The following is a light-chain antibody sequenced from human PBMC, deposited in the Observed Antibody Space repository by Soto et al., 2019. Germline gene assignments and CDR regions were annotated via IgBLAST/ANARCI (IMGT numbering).Light chain of an antibody. CDR3: HQRQSWPRT. CDR2: QTS. J-gene: IGKJ1*01. CDR1: QYINTS. V-gene: IGKV3-11*01. Sequence: EIVLTQSPATLSSFPGDRVTLSCRASQYINTSLAWYQHRPGQAPRLLLYQTSLRAAGIPARFSASGSGTDFTLTISDVQPEDFALYYCHQRQSWPRTFGQGTKVDI.